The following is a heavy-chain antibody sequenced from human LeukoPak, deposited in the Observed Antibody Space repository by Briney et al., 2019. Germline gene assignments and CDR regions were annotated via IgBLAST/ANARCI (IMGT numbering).Heavy chain of an antibody. CDR2: ISGGGGAT. CDR3: AKVQGDYIVYYFYGMDV. V-gene: IGHV3-23*01. Sequence: GGSLRLSCAASGFPLRSYSMSWVRQAPGKGLEWVSAISGGGGATYYAASVKGRFTISRGSSKNTLYLQMNSLRAEDTAVYYCAKVQGDYIVYYFYGMDVWGQGTTVTVSS. CDR1: GFPLRSYS. J-gene: IGHJ6*02. D-gene: IGHD4-17*01.